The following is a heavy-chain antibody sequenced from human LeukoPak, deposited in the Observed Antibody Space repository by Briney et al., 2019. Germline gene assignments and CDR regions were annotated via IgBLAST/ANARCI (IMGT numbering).Heavy chain of an antibody. J-gene: IGHJ6*02. CDR3: ARGGTLIRGVNYAMDV. CDR2: ISSNNGKT. V-gene: IGHV1-18*01. CDR1: GFTFVSYA. Sequence: ASVKVSCTASGFTFVSYALTWVRQAPGQGLEWMGWISSNNGKTNHAQRFQGRFTMTTDTSTSTAYMELRSLRSDDSAVYYCARGGTLIRGVNYAMDVWGQGTTVTVSS. D-gene: IGHD3-10*01.